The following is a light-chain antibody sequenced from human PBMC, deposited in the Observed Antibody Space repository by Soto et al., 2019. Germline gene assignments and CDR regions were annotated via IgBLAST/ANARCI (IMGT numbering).Light chain of an antibody. CDR1: SSDIGTFNY. CDR3: SSFRSSSSPRV. CDR2: EVS. V-gene: IGLV2-14*01. Sequence: QSVLTQPASVSGSPGQSITISCTGTSSDIGTFNYVSWYQQHPGKAPKLIIYEVSNRPSGVSNRFSGSKTGNTASLTISGLQAEDEADYYCSSFRSSSSPRVFGGGTKLTVL. J-gene: IGLJ3*02.